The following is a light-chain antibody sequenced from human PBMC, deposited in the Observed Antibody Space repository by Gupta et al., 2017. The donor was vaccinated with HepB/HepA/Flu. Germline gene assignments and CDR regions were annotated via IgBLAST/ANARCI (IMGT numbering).Light chain of an antibody. CDR3: SSYTSSNTLV. CDR2: DVS. CDR1: SSDVGGYNY. Sequence: QSALPPPASVSGPPGQSITISCTGTSSDVGGYNYVSWYQQHPGKAPKLMIYDVSKRPSGVSNRFSGSKSGNTASLTISGLQAEDEAEYYCSSYTSSNTLVFGGGTKLTVL. J-gene: IGLJ2*01. V-gene: IGLV2-14*03.